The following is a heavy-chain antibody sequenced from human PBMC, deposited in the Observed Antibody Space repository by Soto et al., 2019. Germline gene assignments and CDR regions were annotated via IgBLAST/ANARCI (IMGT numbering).Heavy chain of an antibody. Sequence: ASVKVSCKASGYTFTSYDINWVRQATGQGLEWMGWMNPNSGNTGYAQKFQGRVTMTRNTSISTAYMELSSLRSEDTAVYYCAVRDIVLVPAASYGMDVWGQGTTVTSP. D-gene: IGHD2-2*01. CDR2: MNPNSGNT. CDR1: GYTFTSYD. CDR3: AVRDIVLVPAASYGMDV. V-gene: IGHV1-8*01. J-gene: IGHJ6*02.